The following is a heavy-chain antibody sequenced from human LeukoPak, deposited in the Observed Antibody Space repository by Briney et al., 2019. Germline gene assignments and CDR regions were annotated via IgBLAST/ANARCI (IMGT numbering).Heavy chain of an antibody. CDR2: ISAYNGNT. D-gene: IGHD3-22*01. CDR3: ARVTYYYDSSGYSRLDYYYGMDV. CDR1: GYTFTSYG. Sequence: GASVKVSCKASGYTFTSYGISWVRQAPGQGLEWMGWISAYNGNTNYAQKLQGRATMTTDTSTSTAYMELRSLRSDDMAVYYCARVTYYYDSSGYSRLDYYYGMDVWGQGTTVTVSS. J-gene: IGHJ6*02. V-gene: IGHV1-18*03.